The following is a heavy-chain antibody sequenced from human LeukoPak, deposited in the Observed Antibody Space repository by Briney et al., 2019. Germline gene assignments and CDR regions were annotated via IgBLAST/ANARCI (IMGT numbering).Heavy chain of an antibody. CDR3: ARLYPPSSGLDY. V-gene: IGHV4-59*01. CDR2: IHYSGST. Sequence: SSETLSLTCTVSGGSITNYYWSWIRQPPGKGLEWIGYIHYSGSTKYKSSLKGRVTISVDTSKNQFSLKLSSVTAADTAVYYCARLYPPSSGLDYWGQGTLVTVSS. CDR1: GGSITNYY. D-gene: IGHD2-2*02. J-gene: IGHJ4*02.